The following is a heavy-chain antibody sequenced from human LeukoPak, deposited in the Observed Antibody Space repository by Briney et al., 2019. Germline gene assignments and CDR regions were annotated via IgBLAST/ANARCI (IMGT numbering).Heavy chain of an antibody. D-gene: IGHD3-10*01. V-gene: IGHV3-64*01. J-gene: IGHJ6*04. CDR1: GFSFGSYA. Sequence: PGGSLRLSCAVSGFSFGSYAMHWVRQAPGKGLEYVSTISSNGGITYYATSVKGRFTISRDNSKNTLFLQMGSLTPEDMAVYYCAVGFGAGSYYVDYHYHFMDVWGKGTTVTVSS. CDR2: ISSNGGIT. CDR3: AVGFGAGSYYVDYHYHFMDV.